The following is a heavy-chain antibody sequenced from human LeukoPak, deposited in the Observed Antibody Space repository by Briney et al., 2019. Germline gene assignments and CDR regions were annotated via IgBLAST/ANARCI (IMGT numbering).Heavy chain of an antibody. J-gene: IGHJ4*02. CDR3: ARGHRDYDILTGYYYNY. CDR1: GGSFSGYY. D-gene: IGHD3-9*01. CDR2: INHSGST. Sequence: SETLSLTCAVYGGSFSGYYWSWIRQPPGKGLEWIGEINHSGSTNYNPSLKGRVTISVDTSKNQFSLKLSSVTAADTAVHYCARGHRDYDILTGYYYNYWGQGTLVTASS. V-gene: IGHV4-34*01.